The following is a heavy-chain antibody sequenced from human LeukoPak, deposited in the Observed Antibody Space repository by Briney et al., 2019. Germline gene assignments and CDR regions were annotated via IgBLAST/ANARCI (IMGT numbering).Heavy chain of an antibody. CDR2: MNPNSGNT. CDR1: GGTFSSEA. D-gene: IGHD2-21*01. J-gene: IGHJ4*02. V-gene: IGHV1-8*02. Sequence: ASVKVSCKASGGTFSSEAFIWVRQAPGQGLEWMGWMNPNSGNTGYAQKFQGRVTMTRNTSISTAYMELSSLRSEDTAVYYCARVVSARRGCGGLGYWGQGTLVTVSS. CDR3: ARVVSARRGCGGLGY.